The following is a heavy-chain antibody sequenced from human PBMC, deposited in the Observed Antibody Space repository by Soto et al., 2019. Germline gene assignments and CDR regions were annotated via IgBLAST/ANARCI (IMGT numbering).Heavy chain of an antibody. D-gene: IGHD6-6*01. CDR1: GFTFSSYA. J-gene: IGHJ5*02. Sequence: GGSLRLSCAASGFTFSSYAMSWVRQAPGKGLEWVSAISGSGGSTYYADSVKGRFTISRDNSKNTLYLQMNSLRAEDTAVYYCAKGDVYSSSSVRGWFDPWGQGTLVTVSS. CDR2: ISGSGGST. V-gene: IGHV3-23*01. CDR3: AKGDVYSSSSVRGWFDP.